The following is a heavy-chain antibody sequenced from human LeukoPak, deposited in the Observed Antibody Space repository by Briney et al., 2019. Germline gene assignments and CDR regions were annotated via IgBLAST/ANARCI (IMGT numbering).Heavy chain of an antibody. CDR2: IYYSGST. CDR3: ASGVAYYFDY. Sequence: SETLSLTCTVSGGSISSSSYYWGWIRQPPGKGLEWIGSIYYSGSTYYNPSLKSRVTISVDTSKNQFSLKLSSVTAADTAVYYCASGVAYYFDYWGQGTLVTVSS. J-gene: IGHJ4*02. CDR1: GGSISSSSYY. D-gene: IGHD2-15*01. V-gene: IGHV4-39*01.